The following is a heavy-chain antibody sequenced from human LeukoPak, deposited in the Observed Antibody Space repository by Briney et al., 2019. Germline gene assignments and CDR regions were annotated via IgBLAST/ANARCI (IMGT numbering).Heavy chain of an antibody. CDR3: ASFRGYSGYDDDY. CDR1: GYSFTGYW. CDR2: IDPSDSYT. D-gene: IGHD5-12*01. J-gene: IGHJ4*02. V-gene: IGHV5-10-1*01. Sequence: GESLRISCKGSGYSFTGYWISWVRQMPGKGLEWMGRIDPSDSYTNYSPSFQGHVTISADKSISTAYLQWSSLKASDTAMYYCASFRGYSGYDDDYWGQGTLVTVSS.